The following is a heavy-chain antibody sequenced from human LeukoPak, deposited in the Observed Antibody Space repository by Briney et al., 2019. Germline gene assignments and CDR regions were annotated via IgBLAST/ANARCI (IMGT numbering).Heavy chain of an antibody. CDR3: ARRGVAIDY. CDR1: GGSISSSSYY. Sequence: SETLSPTCTVSGGSISSSSYYWGWIRQPPGKGLEWIGSIYYSGSTYHNPSLKSRVTISVDTSKNQFSLKLSSVTAADTAVYYCARRGVAIDYWGQGILVTVSS. CDR2: IYYSGST. D-gene: IGHD3-3*01. J-gene: IGHJ4*02. V-gene: IGHV4-39*01.